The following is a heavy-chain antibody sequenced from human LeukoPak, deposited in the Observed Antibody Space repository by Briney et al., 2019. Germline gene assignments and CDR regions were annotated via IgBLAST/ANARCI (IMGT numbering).Heavy chain of an antibody. Sequence: SETLSLTCTVSGASISSYYWSWIRQPAGKGLEWIGRIYTSGSTNYNPSVKSRVTISVDKSKNQFSLKLSSVTAADTAVYCCARDYYDSSGYYGRGGYYYMDVWGKGTTVTVSS. CDR2: IYTSGST. D-gene: IGHD3-22*01. CDR3: ARDYYDSSGYYGRGGYYYMDV. CDR1: GASISSYY. J-gene: IGHJ6*03. V-gene: IGHV4-4*07.